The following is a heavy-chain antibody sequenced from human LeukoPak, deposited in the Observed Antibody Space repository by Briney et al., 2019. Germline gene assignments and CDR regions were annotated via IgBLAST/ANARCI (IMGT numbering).Heavy chain of an antibody. CDR1: GFTFSSYE. V-gene: IGHV3-48*03. D-gene: IGHD6-19*01. CDR3: ARVSSGWYFDY. CDR2: ISSSGSTI. J-gene: IGHJ4*02. Sequence: GGSLRLSCAASGFTFSSYEMNWVREAPGKGREWVSYISSSGSTIYCADSVKGRFTISRDNAKNSLYLQMDSLRAEDTAVYYCARVSSGWYFDYWGQGTLVTVSS.